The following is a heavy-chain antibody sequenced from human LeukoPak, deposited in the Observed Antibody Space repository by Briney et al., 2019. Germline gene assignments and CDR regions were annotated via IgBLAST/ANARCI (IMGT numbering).Heavy chain of an antibody. CDR3: AKGPAMVRGTFDP. D-gene: IGHD3-10*01. J-gene: IGHJ5*02. CDR2: ISGSGGTT. V-gene: IGHV3-23*01. Sequence: AGGTLRLSCAASGFTFSTYGMTWVRQAPGNGLEWVSAISGSGGTTYYADSVKGRFTISRDNSKNTLYLQMNSLRAEDTAVYYCAKGPAMVRGTFDPWGQGTLVTVSS. CDR1: GFTFSTYG.